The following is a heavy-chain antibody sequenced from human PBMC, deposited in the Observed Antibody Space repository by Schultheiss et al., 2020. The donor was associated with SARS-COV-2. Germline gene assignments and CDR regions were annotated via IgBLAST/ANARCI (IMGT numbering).Heavy chain of an antibody. V-gene: IGHV3-11*01. D-gene: IGHD6-6*01. Sequence: GGSLRLSCAASGFTFSDYYMSWIRQAPGKGLEWVSYISSSGSTIYYADSVKGRFTISRDNAKNSLYLQMNSLRAEDTAVYYCARETVRYSSSFDYWGQGTLVIVSS. J-gene: IGHJ4*02. CDR1: GFTFSDYY. CDR2: ISSSGSTI. CDR3: ARETVRYSSSFDY.